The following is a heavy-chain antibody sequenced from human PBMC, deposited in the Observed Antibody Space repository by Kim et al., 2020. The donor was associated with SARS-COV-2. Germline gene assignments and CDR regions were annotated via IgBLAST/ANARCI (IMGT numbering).Heavy chain of an antibody. CDR3: ARVGSTVAAGSIDY. D-gene: IGHD6-13*01. CDR2: ISNSGFTT. J-gene: IGHJ4*02. CDR1: GFTFSDYY. Sequence: GGSLRLSCAASGFTFSDYYMSWIRQAPGKGLEWVSYISNSGFTTHYADSVKGLFTISRDNAKNSLYLQMNSLRAEDTAVYYCARVGSTVAAGSIDYWGQGTLVTVSS. V-gene: IGHV3-11*01.